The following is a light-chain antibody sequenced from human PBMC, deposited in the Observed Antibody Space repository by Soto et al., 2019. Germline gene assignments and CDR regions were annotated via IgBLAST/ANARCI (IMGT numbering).Light chain of an antibody. CDR1: QSFRGL. CDR3: QQRHMWPIT. V-gene: IGKV3-11*01. J-gene: IGKJ5*01. CDR2: DAY. Sequence: EVLLTQAPITPSLSPGERATLSCRASQSFRGLLAWYQQKPGQAPRLLIYDAYNRATGIPPRFSGSGSGTDFTLTISGLEPEDSAVYYCQQRHMWPITFGQGTRLEIK.